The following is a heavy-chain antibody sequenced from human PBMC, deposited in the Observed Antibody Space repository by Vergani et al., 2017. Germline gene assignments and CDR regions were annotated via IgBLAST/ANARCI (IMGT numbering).Heavy chain of an antibody. CDR2: ISAYNDNT. V-gene: IGHV1-18*04. CDR3: ARDPDIVVVPAAPYYYYYYGMDV. D-gene: IGHD2-2*01. CDR1: GYTFRNYG. J-gene: IGHJ6*02. Sequence: QVQLVQSGAEVKKPGASVKVSCEGSGYTFRNYGISWVRQAPGQGLEWMGWISAYNDNTNYAQKLQGRVTMTTDTSTSTAYMELRSLRSDDTAVYYCARDPDIVVVPAAPYYYYYYGMDVWGQGTTVTVSS.